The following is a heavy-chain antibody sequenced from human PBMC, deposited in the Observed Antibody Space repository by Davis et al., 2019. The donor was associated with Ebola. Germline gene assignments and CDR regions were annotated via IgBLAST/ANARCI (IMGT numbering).Heavy chain of an antibody. Sequence: GGSLRLSCAASGFTVSSNYMIWVRQAPGKGLEWVSLLYSSGSTFYADSVKGRFTISRENAKNSLYLQMNSLRAEDTAVYYCARVSVALLVAWGQGTLVTVSS. J-gene: IGHJ5*02. CDR2: LYSSGST. V-gene: IGHV3-53*01. CDR1: GFTVSSNY. CDR3: ARVSVALLVA. D-gene: IGHD5-12*01.